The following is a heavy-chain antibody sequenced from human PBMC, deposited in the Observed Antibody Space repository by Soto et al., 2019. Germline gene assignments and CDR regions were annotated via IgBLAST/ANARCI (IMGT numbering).Heavy chain of an antibody. D-gene: IGHD6-19*01. CDR2: ISVTGSGT. CDR1: EVCFSSYD. CDR3: ARALMAAYKYYFDY. V-gene: IGHV3-21*04. Sequence: PGGSRWLSCAASEVCFSSYDLNHVRQAPGKGLEYVSSISVTGSGTYYADSVKGRFTISRDNAKNSLYLQMNSLRAEDTAVYYCARALMAAYKYYFDYWGQGTLVTVSS. J-gene: IGHJ4*02.